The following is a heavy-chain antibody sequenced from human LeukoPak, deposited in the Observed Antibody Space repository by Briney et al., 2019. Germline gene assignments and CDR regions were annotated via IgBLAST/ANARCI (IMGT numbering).Heavy chain of an antibody. D-gene: IGHD3-10*01. Sequence: GASVKVSCKVSGYTFTGYYLHWMRQAPGQGLEWMGRINPSSGGTNYAQKFQGRVTMTRDTSINTAYLDLSSLRSDDTAVYYCARGPSGSDYWGQGTLVIVSS. J-gene: IGHJ4*02. CDR2: INPSSGGT. CDR3: ARGPSGSDY. V-gene: IGHV1-2*06. CDR1: GYTFTGYY.